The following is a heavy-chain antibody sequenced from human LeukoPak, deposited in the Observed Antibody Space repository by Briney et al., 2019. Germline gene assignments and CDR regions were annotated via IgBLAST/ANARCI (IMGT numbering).Heavy chain of an antibody. CDR3: ARGGDYYGSGSYGNYYYYMDV. D-gene: IGHD3-10*01. Sequence: ASVKVSCKASGYTFTSYDINWVRQATGQGLEWMGWMNPNNGNTGYAQKFQGRVTFTRSTSISTAYMELSSLRSEDTAVYYCARGGDYYGSGSYGNYYYYMDVWGKGTTVTVSS. CDR1: GYTFTSYD. J-gene: IGHJ6*03. V-gene: IGHV1-8*01. CDR2: MNPNNGNT.